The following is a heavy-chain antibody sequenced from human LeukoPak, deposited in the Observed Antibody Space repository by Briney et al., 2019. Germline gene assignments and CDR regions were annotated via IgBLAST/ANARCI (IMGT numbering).Heavy chain of an antibody. D-gene: IGHD2-15*01. CDR2: ISGGGSST. Sequence: GGSLRLSCAASGFTFTTYGMSWVRQAPGKGLEWVSTISGGGSSTYYADSVRGRFTISRDNSKNTLYLQMNSLRAEDTAVYYCARLVVVAATVDYWGQGTLVTVSS. CDR3: ARLVVVAATVDY. CDR1: GFTFTTYG. V-gene: IGHV3-23*01. J-gene: IGHJ4*02.